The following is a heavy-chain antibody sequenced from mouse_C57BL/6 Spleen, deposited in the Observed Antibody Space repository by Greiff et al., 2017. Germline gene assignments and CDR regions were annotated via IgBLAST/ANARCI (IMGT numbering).Heavy chain of an antibody. CDR1: GYTFTSYW. J-gene: IGHJ2*01. Sequence: QVQLQQPGAELVKPGASVKLSCKASGYTFTSYWMHWVKQRPGQGLEWIGMIHPNSGGTNYNEKFKSKATLTVDKSSSPAYMQLSSLTSDDSAVYYCARSDSSGYVNWGQGTTLTVSS. CDR3: ARSDSSGYVN. CDR2: IHPNSGGT. D-gene: IGHD3-2*02. V-gene: IGHV1-64*01.